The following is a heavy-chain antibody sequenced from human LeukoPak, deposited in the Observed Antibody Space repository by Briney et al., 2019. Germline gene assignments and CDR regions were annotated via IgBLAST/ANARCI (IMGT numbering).Heavy chain of an antibody. Sequence: RASVKVSCKVSGYTLTELSMHWVRQAPGKGLEWMGGFDPEDGETIYAQKFQGRVTMTEDTSIDTAYMELSSLRSEDTAVYYCAAGRVSVLMVYAEYYFDYWGQGALVTVSS. CDR3: AAGRVSVLMVYAEYYFDY. CDR2: FDPEDGET. V-gene: IGHV1-24*01. J-gene: IGHJ4*02. D-gene: IGHD2-8*01. CDR1: GYTLTELS.